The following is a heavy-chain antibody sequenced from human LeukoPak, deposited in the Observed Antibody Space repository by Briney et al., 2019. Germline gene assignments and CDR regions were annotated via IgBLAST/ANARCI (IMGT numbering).Heavy chain of an antibody. V-gene: IGHV3-21*04. CDR2: ISSSSSYI. J-gene: IGHJ6*03. CDR3: ARDVAAGIAAAGSRGGGYYYYYYMDV. Sequence: GGSLRLSCAASGFTFSTYNMNWVRQAPGKGLKWVSSISSSSSYIYYADSVKGRFTISRDNAKNSLYLQMNSLRAEDTALYYCARDVAAGIAAAGSRGGGYYYYYYMDVWGKGTTVTVSS. CDR1: GFTFSTYN. D-gene: IGHD6-13*01.